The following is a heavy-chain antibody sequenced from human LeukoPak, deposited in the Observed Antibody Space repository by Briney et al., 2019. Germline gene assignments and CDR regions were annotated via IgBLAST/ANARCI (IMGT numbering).Heavy chain of an antibody. V-gene: IGHV4-31*03. Sequence: SETLSLTCTVSGGSISSGGYYWSWIRQHPRKGLEWIGYIYYSGSTYYNPSLKSRVTISVDTSKNQFSLNLSSVTAADTAVYYCASKKDFWSGYYTGIISWGQGTLVTVSS. CDR3: ASKKDFWSGYYTGIIS. J-gene: IGHJ5*02. CDR1: GGSISSGGYY. D-gene: IGHD3-3*01. CDR2: IYYSGST.